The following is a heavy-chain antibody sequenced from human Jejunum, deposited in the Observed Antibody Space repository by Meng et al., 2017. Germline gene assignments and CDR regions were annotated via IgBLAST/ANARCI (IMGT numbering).Heavy chain of an antibody. CDR2: ISSSGGTI. CDR3: ARGGFTIQGVVNEFDY. D-gene: IGHD3-10*01. CDR1: GFTFSDYY. V-gene: IGHV3-11*04. J-gene: IGHJ4*02. Sequence: GESLKISCAGSGFTFSDYYMTWIRQAPGKGLECVSYISSSGGTIYYSDSVKGRFTISRDNAENSVYLQMNSLRAEDTAVSYCARGGFTIQGVVNEFDYWGQGTLVTVSS.